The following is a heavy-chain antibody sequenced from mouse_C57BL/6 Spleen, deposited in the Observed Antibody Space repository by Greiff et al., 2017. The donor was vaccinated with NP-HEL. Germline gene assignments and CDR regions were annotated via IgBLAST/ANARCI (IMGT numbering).Heavy chain of an antibody. CDR2: IHPNSGSI. D-gene: IGHD4-1*01. J-gene: IGHJ2*01. Sequence: QVQLQQPGAELVKPGASVKLSCKASGYTFTSYWMHWVKQRSGQGLEWIGMIHPNSGSINYNEKFKSKATLTVDKSSSTAYMQLSSLTSEDSAVYYCARRGTGAFEYWGQGTTLTVSS. V-gene: IGHV1-64*01. CDR1: GYTFTSYW. CDR3: ARRGTGAFEY.